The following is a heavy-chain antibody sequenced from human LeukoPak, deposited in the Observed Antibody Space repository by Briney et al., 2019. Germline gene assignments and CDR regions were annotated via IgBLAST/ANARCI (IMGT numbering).Heavy chain of an antibody. D-gene: IGHD3-22*01. CDR2: IYPGDSDT. CDR1: GYSFTSYW. Sequence: GESLKISCKGSGYSFTSYWIGWVRQMPGKGLEWMGIIYPGDSDTRYSPSFQGQVTISADKSISTAYLQWSSLKASDTAMYYCARGPDSSGYYYATSLDYWGQGTLVTVSS. CDR3: ARGPDSSGYYYATSLDY. J-gene: IGHJ4*02. V-gene: IGHV5-51*01.